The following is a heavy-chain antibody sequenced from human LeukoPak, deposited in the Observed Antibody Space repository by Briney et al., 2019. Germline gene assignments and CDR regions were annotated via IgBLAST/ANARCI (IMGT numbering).Heavy chain of an antibody. CDR1: GFTFSSYS. J-gene: IGHJ3*02. CDR2: ISSSSSYI. D-gene: IGHD3-3*01. CDR3: ARFLGDFWSGSILDAFDI. V-gene: IGHV3-21*01. Sequence: GGSLRLSCAASGFTFSSYSLNWVRQAPGKGLEWVSSISSSSSYIYYADSVKGRFTISRDNAKNSLYLQMSSLRAEDTAVYYCARFLGDFWSGSILDAFDIWGQGTMVTVSS.